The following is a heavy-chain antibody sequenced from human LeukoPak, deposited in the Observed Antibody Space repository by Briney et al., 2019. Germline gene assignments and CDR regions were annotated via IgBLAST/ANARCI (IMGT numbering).Heavy chain of an antibody. Sequence: SVKVSCKASGGTFSSYAISWVRQAPGQGLEWMGRIIPILGIANYAQKFQGRVTITTDESTSTAYMELSSLRSEDTAVYYCARERGVGATYFDYWGQGTLVTVSS. J-gene: IGHJ4*02. CDR2: IIPILGIA. D-gene: IGHD1-26*01. CDR1: GGTFSSYA. V-gene: IGHV1-69*04. CDR3: ARERGVGATYFDY.